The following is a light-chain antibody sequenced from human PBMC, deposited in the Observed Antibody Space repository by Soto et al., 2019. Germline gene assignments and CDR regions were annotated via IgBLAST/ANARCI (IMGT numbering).Light chain of an antibody. J-gene: IGKJ1*01. Sequence: DIQMTQSPSSLSASVGDIVTITCRASQGISHYLAWYQQKPWKVPKLLIYAASNFQSGVPSRFSGSGSGTDSPLTISSLQPPDFATYYCQKYNRAAQTFAQGNKEEIK. CDR1: QGISHY. CDR2: AAS. CDR3: QKYNRAAQT. V-gene: IGKV1-27*01.